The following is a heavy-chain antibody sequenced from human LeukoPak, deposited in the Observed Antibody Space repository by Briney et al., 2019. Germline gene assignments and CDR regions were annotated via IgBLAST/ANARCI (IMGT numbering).Heavy chain of an antibody. Sequence: GGSLRLSCAVSGFTFSNFWMSWVRQAPGRGLEWVANIHPEGNEKYHVESVKGRFTISRDNAKNSLFLQMDGLRVEDTAVYYCARGDAFSGDHWGQGTLVTVSS. CDR3: ARGDAFSGDH. CDR1: GFTFSNFW. J-gene: IGHJ4*02. CDR2: IHPEGNEK. V-gene: IGHV3-7*04.